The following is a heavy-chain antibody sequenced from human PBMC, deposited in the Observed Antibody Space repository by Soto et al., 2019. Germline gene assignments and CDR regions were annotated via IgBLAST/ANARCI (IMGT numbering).Heavy chain of an antibody. CDR1: GFTFSSYW. V-gene: IGHV3-7*01. Sequence: GGSLRLSCAASGFTFSSYWMSWVRQAPGKGLEWVANIKQDGSEKYYVDSVKGRFTISRDNAKNSLYLQMNSLRAEDTAVYYCARDVRAGGHGVVWYYYYYYMDVWGKGTTVTVSS. D-gene: IGHD3-16*01. CDR2: IKQDGSEK. CDR3: ARDVRAGGHGVVWYYYYYYMDV. J-gene: IGHJ6*03.